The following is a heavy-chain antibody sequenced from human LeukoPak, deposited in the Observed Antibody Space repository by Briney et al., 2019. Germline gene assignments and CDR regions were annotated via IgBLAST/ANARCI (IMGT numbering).Heavy chain of an antibody. J-gene: IGHJ4*02. Sequence: KTGGSLRLSCVGSGFTFSDAWMSWVRQAPGKGLEWVGRIKSKSDGGTIDYAAPVKGRFTISRDDSRNTLYLQMNSLKTEDTAVYYCTTRRQDGWWGQGTLVIVS. D-gene: IGHD2-15*01. CDR2: IKSKSDGGTI. V-gene: IGHV3-15*01. CDR1: GFTFSDAW. CDR3: TTRRQDGW.